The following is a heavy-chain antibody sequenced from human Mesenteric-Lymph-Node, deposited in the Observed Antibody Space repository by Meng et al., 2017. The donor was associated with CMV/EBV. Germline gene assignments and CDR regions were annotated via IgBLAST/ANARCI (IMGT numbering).Heavy chain of an antibody. Sequence: GGFLRLSCAASGSTFSNYAMNWVRQAPGKGLEWVSSISSTSAYIYYADSVKGRFTISRDNAKNSVYLQMNSLRAEDTAVYYCARDRGSGGYCTCASCYYYYGLDVWGQGTTVTVSS. D-gene: IGHD2-2*03. CDR3: ARDRGSGGYCTCASCYYYYGLDV. CDR1: GSTFSNYA. V-gene: IGHV3-21*01. J-gene: IGHJ6*02. CDR2: ISSTSAYI.